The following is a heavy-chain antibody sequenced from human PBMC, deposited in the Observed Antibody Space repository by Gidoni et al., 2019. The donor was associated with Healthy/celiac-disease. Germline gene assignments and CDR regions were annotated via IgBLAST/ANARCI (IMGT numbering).Heavy chain of an antibody. CDR1: GFTFSSYS. V-gene: IGHV3-21*01. Sequence: EVQLVESGGGLVKPGGSLRLSCAASGFTFSSYSMNWVRQAPGKGLEWVSSISSSSSYIYYADSVKGRFTISRDNAKNSLYLQMNSLRAEDTAVYYCARDGIVVVPAAMSRGYYGMDVWGQGTTVTVSS. CDR2: ISSSSSYI. CDR3: ARDGIVVVPAAMSRGYYGMDV. J-gene: IGHJ6*02. D-gene: IGHD2-2*01.